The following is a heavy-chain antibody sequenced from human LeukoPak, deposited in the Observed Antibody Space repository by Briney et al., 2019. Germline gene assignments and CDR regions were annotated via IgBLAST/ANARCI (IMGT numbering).Heavy chain of an antibody. CDR3: VRTLDY. Sequence: KTSETLSLTCAVYGGSFSGYYWSWIRQPPGKGLGWIGEINHSGSTNYNPSLKSRVTISVDTSKNQFSLKLSSVTAADMAVYYCVRTLDYWGQGTLVTVSS. V-gene: IGHV4-34*01. CDR2: INHSGST. CDR1: GGSFSGYY. J-gene: IGHJ4*02.